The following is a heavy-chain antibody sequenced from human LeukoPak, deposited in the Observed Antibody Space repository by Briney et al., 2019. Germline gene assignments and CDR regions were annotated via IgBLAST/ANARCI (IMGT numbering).Heavy chain of an antibody. CDR2: ISSSGSTI. CDR3: ARDGGEGLRLGDPSPRGYFDY. D-gene: IGHD3-16*01. Sequence: GGSLRLSCAASGFTFSSYEMNWVRQAPGKGLERVSYISSSGSTIYYADSVKGRFTISRDNAKNSLYLQMNSLRAEDTAVYYCARDGGEGLRLGDPSPRGYFDYWGQGTLVTVSS. J-gene: IGHJ4*02. CDR1: GFTFSSYE. V-gene: IGHV3-48*03.